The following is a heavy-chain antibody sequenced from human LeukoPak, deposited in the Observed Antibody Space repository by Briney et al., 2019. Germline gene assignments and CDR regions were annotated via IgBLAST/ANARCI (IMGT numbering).Heavy chain of an antibody. CDR1: GFTFSSYW. CDR2: INSDGSST. J-gene: IGHJ4*02. Sequence: GASLRLSCAASGFTFSSYWMHWVRQAPGKGLVWVSRINSDGSSTSYADSVKGRFTISRDNAKNTLYLQMNSLRAEDTAVYYCARVPPTYDILTGYDYWGQGTLVTVSS. D-gene: IGHD3-9*01. V-gene: IGHV3-74*01. CDR3: ARVPPTYDILTGYDY.